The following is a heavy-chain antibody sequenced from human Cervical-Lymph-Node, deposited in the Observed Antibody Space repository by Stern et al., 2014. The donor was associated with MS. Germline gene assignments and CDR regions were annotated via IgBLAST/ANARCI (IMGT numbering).Heavy chain of an antibody. Sequence: EVQLGESGGGLVQPGGSLRLSCAASGFTFSTYAFSWVRQAPGKGLEWVSSISDSGVYTYYADSVKGRFTISRDNSKSMLYLEMQSLRAEDTAVYHCAKDLGRGVVVVPLYGLDVWGQGTTVTVSS. D-gene: IGHD2-2*01. CDR1: GFTFSTYA. V-gene: IGHV3-23*04. J-gene: IGHJ6*02. CDR3: AKDLGRGVVVVPLYGLDV. CDR2: ISDSGVYT.